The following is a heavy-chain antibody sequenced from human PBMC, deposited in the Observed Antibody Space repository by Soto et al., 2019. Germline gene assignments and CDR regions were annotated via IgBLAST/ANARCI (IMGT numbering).Heavy chain of an antibody. CDR3: ARDGKYSYGTFDY. J-gene: IGHJ4*02. CDR2: ISYDGSNK. V-gene: IGHV3-30-3*01. Sequence: QVQLVESGGGVVQPGRSLRLSCAASGFTFSSYAMHWVRQAPGKGLEWVAVISYDGSNKYYADSGKGRFTISRDNSKNTLYLQMNSLRAEDTAVYYCARDGKYSYGTFDYWGQGTLVTVSS. D-gene: IGHD5-18*01. CDR1: GFTFSSYA.